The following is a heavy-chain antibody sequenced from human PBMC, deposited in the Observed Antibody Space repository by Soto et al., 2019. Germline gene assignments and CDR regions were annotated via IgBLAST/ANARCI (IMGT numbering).Heavy chain of an antibody. CDR2: INHSGST. V-gene: IGHV4-34*01. CDR3: ARRFQEVYASNNWFDP. CDR1: GGSFSGYY. J-gene: IGHJ5*02. D-gene: IGHD2-8*01. Sequence: SETLSLTCAVYGGSFSGYYWSWIRQPPGKGLEWIGEINHSGSTNYNPSLKSRVTISVDTSKNQFSLKLSSVTAADTAVYYCARRFQEVYASNNWFDPWGQGTLVTVSS.